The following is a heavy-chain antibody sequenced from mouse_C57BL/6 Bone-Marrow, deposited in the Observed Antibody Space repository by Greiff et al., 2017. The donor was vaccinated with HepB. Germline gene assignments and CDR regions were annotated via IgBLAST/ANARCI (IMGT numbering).Heavy chain of an antibody. CDR3: ARGLKYYAMDY. CDR1: GFTFSDFY. J-gene: IGHJ4*01. CDR2: SRNKANDYTT. Sequence: EVKVVESGGGLVQSGRSLRLSCATSGFTFSDFYMEWVRQAPGKGLEWIAASRNKANDYTTEYSASVQCRFIVSRDTSQSILYLQMNALRAEDTAIYYCARGLKYYAMDYWGQGTSVTVSS. V-gene: IGHV7-1*01.